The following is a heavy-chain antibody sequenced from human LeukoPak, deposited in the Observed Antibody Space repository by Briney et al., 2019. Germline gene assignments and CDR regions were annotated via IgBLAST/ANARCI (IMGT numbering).Heavy chain of an antibody. CDR3: ATFTYYYDSSGYYKPYYFDY. CDR1: GGSISSSRYY. J-gene: IGHJ4*02. Sequence: SATQSLTCTVSGGSISSSRYYSGWIREPPGKGLEWIGRIFYSGSTYYNPSLKSRVTISVDTSKNQFSLKLSSVTAADTAVYYCATFTYYYDSSGYYKPYYFDYWGQGTLVSVSS. D-gene: IGHD3-22*01. CDR2: IFYSGST. V-gene: IGHV4-39*01.